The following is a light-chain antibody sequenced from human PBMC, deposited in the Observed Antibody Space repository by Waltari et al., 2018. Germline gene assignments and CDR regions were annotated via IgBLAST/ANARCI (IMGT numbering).Light chain of an antibody. V-gene: IGKV4-1*01. J-gene: IGKJ4*01. CDR1: QSVLYSSNHKNY. CDR2: WAA. Sequence: DIVMTQSPDSLAVSLGERATINCKSSQSVLYSSNHKNYLAWYQQKPGQPPKLLIYWAATREAGVPDRCSGSGSGTDFTLTISSLQAEDVAVYYCQQYYSTLTFGGGTKVEIK. CDR3: QQYYSTLT.